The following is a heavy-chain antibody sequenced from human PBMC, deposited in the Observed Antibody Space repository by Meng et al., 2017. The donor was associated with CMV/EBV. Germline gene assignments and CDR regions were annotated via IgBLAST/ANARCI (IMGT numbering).Heavy chain of an antibody. CDR2: ISSSSSYI. CDR1: GFTFSSYS. J-gene: IGHJ4*02. V-gene: IGHV3-21*01. Sequence: GESLKISCAASGFTFSSYSMNWVRQAPGKGLEWVSSISSSSSYIYYADSVKGRFTISRDNAKNSLYLQMNSLRAEDTAVYYCARGAAARAIDYWGQGTLVTVSS. D-gene: IGHD6-13*01. CDR3: ARGAAARAIDY.